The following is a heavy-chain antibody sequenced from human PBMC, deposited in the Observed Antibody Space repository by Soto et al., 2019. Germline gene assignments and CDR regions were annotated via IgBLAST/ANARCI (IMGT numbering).Heavy chain of an antibody. CDR1: GFTFSSYG. D-gene: IGHD5-18*01. V-gene: IGHV3-30*18. J-gene: IGHJ4*02. Sequence: QVQLVESGGGVVQPGRSLRLSCAASGFTFSSYGMHWVRKAPGKGLEWVAVISYDGSNKYYADSVKGRFTISRDNSKNTLYLQMNSLRAEDTAVYYCAKNAVQLWLFDYWGQGTLVTVSS. CDR2: ISYDGSNK. CDR3: AKNAVQLWLFDY.